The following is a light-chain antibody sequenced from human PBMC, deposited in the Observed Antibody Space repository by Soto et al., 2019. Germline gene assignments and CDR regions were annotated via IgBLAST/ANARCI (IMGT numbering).Light chain of an antibody. Sequence: QSALTQPPSASGSPGQSVTISCTGTSSDVGGYNYVSWYQQLPGKAPKLIIYEVTKRPSGVPDCFSGSKSGNTASLTVSGLQAEDEADYYCSSYAGSNNFVFGTGTKLTVL. V-gene: IGLV2-8*01. J-gene: IGLJ1*01. CDR3: SSYAGSNNFV. CDR1: SSDVGGYNY. CDR2: EVT.